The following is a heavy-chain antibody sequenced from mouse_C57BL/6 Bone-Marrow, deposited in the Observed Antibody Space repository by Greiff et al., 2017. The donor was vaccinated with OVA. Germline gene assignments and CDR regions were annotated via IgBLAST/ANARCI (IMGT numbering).Heavy chain of an antibody. V-gene: IGHV5-17*01. CDR3: ARHPFYGYSFDY. J-gene: IGHJ2*01. D-gene: IGHD2-2*01. CDR1: GFTFSDYG. CDR2: ISSGSSTI. Sequence: EVKLMESGGGLVKPGGSLKLSCAASGFTFSDYGMHWVRQAPEKGLEWVAYISSGSSTIYYADTVKGRFTISRDNAKNTLFLQMTSLRSEDTAMYYCARHPFYGYSFDYWGQGTTLTVSS.